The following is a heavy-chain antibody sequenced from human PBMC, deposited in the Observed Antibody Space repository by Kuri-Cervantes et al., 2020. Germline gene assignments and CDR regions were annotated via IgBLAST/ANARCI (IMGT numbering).Heavy chain of an antibody. V-gene: IGHV4-30-2*01. D-gene: IGHD2-15*01. CDR3: ARVGGVAAMAFDI. CDR1: GGSISSSSYS. J-gene: IGHJ3*02. Sequence: SETLSLTCTVSGGSISSSSYSWSWIRQPPGKGLEWIGYIYHSGSTYYNPSLKSRVTISVDRSKNQFSLKLSSVTAADTAVYYCARVGGVAAMAFDIWGQGTMVTVSS. CDR2: IYHSGST.